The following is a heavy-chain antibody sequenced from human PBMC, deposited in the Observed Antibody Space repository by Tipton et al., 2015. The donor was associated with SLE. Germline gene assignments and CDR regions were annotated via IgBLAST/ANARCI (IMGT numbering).Heavy chain of an antibody. D-gene: IGHD3-16*01. CDR2: IHYSGST. Sequence: TLSLTCSVSGDSFYSSHDQWDWIRQSPGKGLGWIARIHYSGSTHYNPSLRSRVSISVDTSKNEFSLEMSSMTAADTAVYYCARGGGGYYDYWGQGTLVTVSS. V-gene: IGHV4-39*07. CDR1: GDSFYSSHDQ. J-gene: IGHJ4*02. CDR3: ARGGGGYYDY.